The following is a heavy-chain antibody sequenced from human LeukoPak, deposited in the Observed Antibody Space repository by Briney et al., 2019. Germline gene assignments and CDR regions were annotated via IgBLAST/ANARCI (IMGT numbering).Heavy chain of an antibody. CDR1: GYTLTELS. CDR2: FDPEDGET. Sequence: ASVKFSCKVSGYTLTELSMHWVRQAPGKGLEWMGGFDPEDGETIYAQKFQGRATMTEDTSTDTAYMELSSLRSEDTAVYYCATDLSFGGGNSDYWGQGTLVTVSS. V-gene: IGHV1-24*01. J-gene: IGHJ4*02. D-gene: IGHD4-23*01. CDR3: ATDLSFGGGNSDY.